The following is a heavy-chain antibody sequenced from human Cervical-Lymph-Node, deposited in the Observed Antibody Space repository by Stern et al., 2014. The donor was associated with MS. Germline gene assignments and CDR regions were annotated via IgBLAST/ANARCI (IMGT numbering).Heavy chain of an antibody. CDR1: GSTFRSSYA. CDR3: ARGVVSNRAAATLHNLFDP. Sequence: QVQLVESGAEVKKPGSSMTVSCKPSGSTFRSSYAIPWMRQAPEQGLEGMGRIIPILGLANYAKKFQGRVTITADTSTSTTYMELSSLTSEDTAVYYCARGVVSNRAAATLHNLFDPWGQGTLVTVSS. J-gene: IGHJ5*02. D-gene: IGHD2-15*01. V-gene: IGHV1-69*09. CDR2: IIPILGLA.